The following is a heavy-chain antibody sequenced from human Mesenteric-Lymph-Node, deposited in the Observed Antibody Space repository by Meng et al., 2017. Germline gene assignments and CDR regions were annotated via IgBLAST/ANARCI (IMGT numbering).Heavy chain of an antibody. CDR2: TYYRSKWYN. J-gene: IGHJ4*02. V-gene: IGHV6-1*01. CDR1: GYSVSSNSAA. Sequence: QVQLQPAGSGRVKPSQPLSRTCAITGYSVSSNSAAWNWIRQSPSRGLEWLGRTYYRSKWYNDYAVSVKSRITIKPDTSKNQFSLQLNSVTPEDTAVYYCARVAVGISSFDYWGQGTLVTVSS. CDR3: ARVAVGISSFDY. D-gene: IGHD1-26*01.